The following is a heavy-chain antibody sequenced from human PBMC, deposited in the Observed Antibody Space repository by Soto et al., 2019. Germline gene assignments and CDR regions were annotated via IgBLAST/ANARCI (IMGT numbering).Heavy chain of an antibody. D-gene: IGHD2-2*01. V-gene: IGHV4-4*02. CDR1: GGSISSSNW. J-gene: IGHJ4*02. CDR3: ARDPPLPAAMVD. Sequence: QVQLQESGPGLVKPSGTLSLTCAVSGGSISSSNWWSWVRQPPGKGLEWIGEIYHSGSTNYNPSLTSPVTISVDKSKNQFSLQLSSVTAADTALYYCARDPPLPAAMVDWGQGTLVTVSS. CDR2: IYHSGST.